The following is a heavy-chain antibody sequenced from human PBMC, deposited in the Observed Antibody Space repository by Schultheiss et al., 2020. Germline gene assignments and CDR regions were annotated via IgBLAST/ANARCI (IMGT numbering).Heavy chain of an antibody. Sequence: SETLSLTCAVSGGSISSGGYSWSWIRQPAGKGLEWIGRIYTSGSTYYNPSLKSRVTISVDTSKNQFSLKLSSVTAADTAVYYCARGLYCSSTSCHHIDIWGQGTMVTVSS. J-gene: IGHJ3*02. D-gene: IGHD2-2*01. CDR1: GGSISSGGYS. CDR2: IYTSGST. CDR3: ARGLYCSSTSCHHIDI. V-gene: IGHV4-61*02.